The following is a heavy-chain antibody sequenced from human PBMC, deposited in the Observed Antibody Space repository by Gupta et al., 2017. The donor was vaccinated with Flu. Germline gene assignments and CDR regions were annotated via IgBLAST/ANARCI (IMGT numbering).Heavy chain of an antibody. CDR2: ISGSDCRS. V-gene: IGHV3-23*01. CDR3: AKDSCTTNCFVEY. Sequence: EVQLLESGGGWVQPGGSRRLSCAASGFPFSTYSLSWVRQDPGKGLEWISGISGSDCRSYYGDSVKGRFTVSRYNSQNTVHLQLNSLRAEDTAIYYCAKDSCTTNCFVEYWGQGTVVTVSS. J-gene: IGHJ4*02. D-gene: IGHD2-2*01. CDR1: GFPFSTYS.